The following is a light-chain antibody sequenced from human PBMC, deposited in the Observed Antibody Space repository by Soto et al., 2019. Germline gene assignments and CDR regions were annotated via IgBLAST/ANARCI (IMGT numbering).Light chain of an antibody. V-gene: IGKV1-39*01. CDR3: QQGFTTPYT. Sequence: DIQLTQSPSSLSASVGDRVTITCRASQSVTTYLNWYQQKPGKAPKLLIYGASYLQGGVPSRFSGSGSGTDFTLTISSLQPEDFASYSCQQGFTTPYTFGQGTKLEIK. CDR1: QSVTTY. CDR2: GAS. J-gene: IGKJ2*01.